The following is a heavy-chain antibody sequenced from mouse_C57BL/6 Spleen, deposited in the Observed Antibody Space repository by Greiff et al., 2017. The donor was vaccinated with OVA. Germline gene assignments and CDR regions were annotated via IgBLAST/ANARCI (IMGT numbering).Heavy chain of an antibody. CDR1: GYAFTNYL. V-gene: IGHV1-54*01. Sequence: VQLQQSGAELVRPGTSVKVSCKASGYAFTNYLIEWVKQRPGQGLEWIGVINPGSGGTNYNEKFKGKATLTADKSSSTAYMQLSSLTSEDSAVYFCARSATAYAMDYWGQGTSVTVSS. D-gene: IGHD1-2*01. CDR2: INPGSGGT. J-gene: IGHJ4*01. CDR3: ARSATAYAMDY.